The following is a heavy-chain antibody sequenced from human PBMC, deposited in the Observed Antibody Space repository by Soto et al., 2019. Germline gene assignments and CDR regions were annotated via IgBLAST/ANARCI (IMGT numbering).Heavy chain of an antibody. CDR1: GFIFNNYA. J-gene: IGHJ4*02. V-gene: IGHV1-18*04. CDR3: ATAGNYDRSGRDF. D-gene: IGHD3-22*01. CDR2: ISANSGNT. Sequence: QVQLVQSGAEVKKPGASVKVSCQAFGFIFNNYAISWVRQAPGQGLEWMGWISANSGNTNYAQKLQGRVTMTTDTSTSTAYMELRSLRSDDTAVYYCATAGNYDRSGRDFWGQGTLVTVSS.